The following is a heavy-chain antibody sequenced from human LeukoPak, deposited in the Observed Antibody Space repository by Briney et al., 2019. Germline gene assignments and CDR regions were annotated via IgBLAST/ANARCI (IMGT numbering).Heavy chain of an antibody. Sequence: GGSLRLSCAASGFTFSSYEMNWVRQAPGKGLEWVSYISSSGSTIYYADSVKGRFTISRDNAKNSLYLQMNSLRAEDTAVYYCARDPFYCSGGSCYSVYWGQGTLVTVSS. J-gene: IGHJ4*02. CDR1: GFTFSSYE. D-gene: IGHD2-15*01. CDR2: ISSSGSTI. CDR3: ARDPFYCSGGSCYSVY. V-gene: IGHV3-48*03.